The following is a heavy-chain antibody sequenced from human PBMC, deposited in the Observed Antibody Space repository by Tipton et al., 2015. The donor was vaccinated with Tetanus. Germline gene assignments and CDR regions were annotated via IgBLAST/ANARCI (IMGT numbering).Heavy chain of an antibody. CDR1: GVSISSNDY. CDR3: ARRSHIGAPV. J-gene: IGHJ3*01. D-gene: IGHD2-21*01. CDR2: IYYGGST. Sequence: LRLSCTVSGVSISSNDYWAWIRQPPGKGLEWVGSIYYGGSTYFNPSLRSRGTISIDTSRNQFSLQLSSVTAADTALYFCARRSHIGAPVWGQGTLVTVAS. V-gene: IGHV4-39*01.